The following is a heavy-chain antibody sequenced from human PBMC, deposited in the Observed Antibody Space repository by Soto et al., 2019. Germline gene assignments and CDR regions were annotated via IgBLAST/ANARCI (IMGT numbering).Heavy chain of an antibody. CDR3: AKDRDPYGSIYYFDY. CDR1: GFTFSSYS. J-gene: IGHJ4*02. Sequence: GGSMRRSCAASGFTFSSYSMNWVRQAPGKGLEWVSSISSSSSYIYYADSVKGRFTISRDNSKNTLYLQMNSLRAEDTAVYYCAKDRDPYGSIYYFDYWGQGTLVTVSS. CDR2: ISSSSSYI. V-gene: IGHV3-21*01. D-gene: IGHD3-10*01.